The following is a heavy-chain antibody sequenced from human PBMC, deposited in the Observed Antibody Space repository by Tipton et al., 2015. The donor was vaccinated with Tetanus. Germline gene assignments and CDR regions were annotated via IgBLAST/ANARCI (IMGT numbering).Heavy chain of an antibody. Sequence: QSGAEVKEPGASLKISCKASGFAFDTYCMHWVRQAPGQGLEWMGIINPKGSTTGYSQKFQGRFTMTRDTSTSTLFMELTSLTSDDTAVYFCARGFYYMDVWGQGTTFTVSS. CDR1: GFAFDTYC. J-gene: IGHJ6*03. V-gene: IGHV1-46*02. CDR3: ARGFYYMDV. CDR2: INPKGSTT.